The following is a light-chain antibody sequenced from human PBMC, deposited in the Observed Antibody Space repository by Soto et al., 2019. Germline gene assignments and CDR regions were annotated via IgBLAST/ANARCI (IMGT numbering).Light chain of an antibody. V-gene: IGLV1-44*01. CDR1: TSNIGGST. CDR3: ATWNDAVVV. J-gene: IGLJ1*01. CDR2: GNT. Sequence: QSVLTQPPSASGTPGQRVTISCSGSTSNIGGSTVSWYQQFPGAAPKLLIYGNTQRPLGVPVRFSASKSDTSASLAISGLQSEDEADYYCATWNDAVVVFEIGTKVTVL.